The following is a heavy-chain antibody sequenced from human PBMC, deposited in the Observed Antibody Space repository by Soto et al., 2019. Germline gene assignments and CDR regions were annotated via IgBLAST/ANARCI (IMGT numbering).Heavy chain of an antibody. Sequence: SETLSLTCTVSGGSISSGGYYWSWIRQHPGKGLEWIGYIYYSGSTYYNPSLKSRVTISVDTSKNQFSLKLSSVTAADTAVYYCARDVSPDSGYYYFGMDVWGQGTTVTVSS. D-gene: IGHD2-21*01. J-gene: IGHJ6*02. CDR1: GGSISSGGYY. CDR3: ARDVSPDSGYYYFGMDV. V-gene: IGHV4-31*03. CDR2: IYYSGST.